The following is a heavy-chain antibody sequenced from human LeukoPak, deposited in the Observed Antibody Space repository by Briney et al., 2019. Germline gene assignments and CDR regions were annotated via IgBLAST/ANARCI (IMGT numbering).Heavy chain of an antibody. CDR3: ARDSKDIVVVPPFDAFDI. J-gene: IGHJ3*02. D-gene: IGHD2-2*01. Sequence: ASVKVSCKASGYTFTSYGISWVRQAPGQGLEWMGWISVYNGNTNYAQKFQGRVTMTRDMSTSTVYMELSSLRSEDTAVYYCARDSKDIVVVPPFDAFDIWGQGTMVTVSS. V-gene: IGHV1-18*01. CDR1: GYTFTSYG. CDR2: ISVYNGNT.